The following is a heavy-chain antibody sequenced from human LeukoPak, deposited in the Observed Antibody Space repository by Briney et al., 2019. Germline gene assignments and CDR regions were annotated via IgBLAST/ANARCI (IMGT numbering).Heavy chain of an antibody. J-gene: IGHJ6*03. CDR3: ASSPLYYDSWSGYSYYYMDV. CDR1: GGSISSYY. V-gene: IGHV4-4*09. CDR2: IYTSGST. D-gene: IGHD3-3*01. Sequence: SETLSLTCTVSGGSISSYYWSWIRQPPGKGLEWIGYIYTSGSTNYNPSLKSRVTISVDTSKNQFSLKLSSVTAADTAVYYCASSPLYYDSWSGYSYYYMDVWGKGTTVTVSS.